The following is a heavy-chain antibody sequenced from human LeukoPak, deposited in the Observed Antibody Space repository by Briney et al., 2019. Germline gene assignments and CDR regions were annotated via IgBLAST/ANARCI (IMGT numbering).Heavy chain of an antibody. V-gene: IGHV3-21*01. CDR2: ISSSSTYI. D-gene: IGHD4/OR15-4a*01. CDR1: GFTFSTYT. J-gene: IGHJ3*01. CDR3: ARGADYNFDV. Sequence: GGSLRLSCTASGFTFSTYTMNWVRQAPGKGLEWVSSISSSSTYIYNTDSVKGRFTISRDNAKNSLFLQMNSLRAGDTAAYYCARGADYNFDVWGQGTMVTVSS.